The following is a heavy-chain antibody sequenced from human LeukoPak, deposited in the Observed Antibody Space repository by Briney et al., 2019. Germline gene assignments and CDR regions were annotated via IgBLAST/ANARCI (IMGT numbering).Heavy chain of an antibody. D-gene: IGHD6-19*01. CDR2: INYRGTT. J-gene: IGHJ5*02. CDR3: AQWDRDSSGWYLHS. CDR1: GGSVSSVDRY. V-gene: IGHV4-39*01. Sequence: SETLSLTCTVSGGSVSSVDRYWTWIRQPPGKDLEWIGHINYRGTTFYSPSFKSRVTLSVDTSQRHFSLKVNSMTAADTAVYYCAQWDRDSSGWYLHSWGQGVLVTVSS.